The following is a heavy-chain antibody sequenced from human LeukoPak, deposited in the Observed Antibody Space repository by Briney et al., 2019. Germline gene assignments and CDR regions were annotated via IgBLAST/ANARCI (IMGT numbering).Heavy chain of an antibody. V-gene: IGHV4-30-2*01. D-gene: IGHD6-13*01. CDR2: IYHSGST. CDR1: GGSISSGGYY. CDR3: ARGYSSSWSFDY. Sequence: SQTLSLTCTVSGGSISSGGYYWSWIRQPPGKGLEWIGYIYHSGSTYYNPSLKSRVTISVDRSKNQFSLKLSSVTAGDTAVYYCARGYSSSWSFDYWGQGTLVTVSS. J-gene: IGHJ4*02.